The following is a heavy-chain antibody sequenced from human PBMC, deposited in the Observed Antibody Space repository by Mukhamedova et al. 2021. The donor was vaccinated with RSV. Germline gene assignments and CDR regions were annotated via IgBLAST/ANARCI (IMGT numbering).Heavy chain of an antibody. J-gene: IGHJ4*02. V-gene: IGHV3-48*03. Sequence: GRFTISRDNAKNSLYLQMNSLGVEGTAVYYCARDEDYDFWSGFPDCFDHWGQGTLVTVSS. D-gene: IGHD3-3*01. CDR3: ARDEDYDFWSGFPDCFDH.